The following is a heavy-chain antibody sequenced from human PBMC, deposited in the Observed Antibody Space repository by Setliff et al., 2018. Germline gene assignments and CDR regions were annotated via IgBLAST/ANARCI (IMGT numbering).Heavy chain of an antibody. CDR2: IFSNETS. V-gene: IGHV4-4*07. CDR3: ARNFLGWLAHF. CDR1: GGSISRYY. D-gene: IGHD6-19*01. Sequence: SETLSLTCSVSGGSISRYYWSWFRQPAGKGLEWIGRIFSNETSDYNPSLKSRVTMSADTSRNQFSLKLSSATVADTAVYYCARNFLGWLAHFWGQGTLVTVS. J-gene: IGHJ4*02.